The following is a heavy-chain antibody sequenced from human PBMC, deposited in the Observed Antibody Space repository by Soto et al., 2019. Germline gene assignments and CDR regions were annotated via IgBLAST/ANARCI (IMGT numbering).Heavy chain of an antibody. Sequence: EVQLVESGGGLVQPGGSLRLSCTASGFAVRHNYMTWVRQAPGKGLEWVSLIYSGGDTAYADSGKGRFTISRHTSQNTLYLQTNSLRGEDTAVYYCARKHCAMPSGRDGWGKGTAVTVSS. CDR3: ARKHCAMPSGRDG. V-gene: IGHV3-53*04. J-gene: IGHJ6*04. CDR1: GFAVRHNY. D-gene: IGHD3-10*01. CDR2: IYSGGDT.